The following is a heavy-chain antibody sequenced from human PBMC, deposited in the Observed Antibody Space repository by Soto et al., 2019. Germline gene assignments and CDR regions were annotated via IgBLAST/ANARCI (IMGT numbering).Heavy chain of an antibody. CDR2: ISDSGGTT. D-gene: IGHD6-6*01. CDR1: GFAFSTFA. J-gene: IGHJ3*01. CDR3: AKKCVPPDETHAFDF. V-gene: IGHV3-23*01. Sequence: GGSLRLSCAASGFAFSTFAMSWVRQAPGKGLEWVSAISDSGGTTLYADPVKGRFTISRDNSKNTLFLQMDSLIAEYTALFYFAKKCVPPDETHAFDFWGQGTMVTVSS.